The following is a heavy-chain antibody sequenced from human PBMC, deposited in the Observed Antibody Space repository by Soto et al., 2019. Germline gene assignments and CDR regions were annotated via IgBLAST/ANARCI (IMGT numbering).Heavy chain of an antibody. D-gene: IGHD4-17*01. V-gene: IGHV1-18*01. CDR1: GYSFTTSG. Sequence: GASVKVSCKASGYSFTTSGITWVRQAPGQGLEWMGWISTYNGNTNYAQNLQDRVTLTTDTSTSTAYMELRSLRSDGTAVYYCARRLYGDYDYWGQGTLVTVSS. CDR2: ISTYNGNT. J-gene: IGHJ4*02. CDR3: ARRLYGDYDY.